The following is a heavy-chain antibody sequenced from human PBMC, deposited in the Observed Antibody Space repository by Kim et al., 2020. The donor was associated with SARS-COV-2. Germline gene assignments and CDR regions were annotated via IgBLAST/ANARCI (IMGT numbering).Heavy chain of an antibody. D-gene: IGHD6-19*01. Sequence: GGSLRLSCAASGFSFLTYVMHWVRQAPGKGLEWVAVISSTGGNKYHADSVKGRFTISRDNSKKMLFLQMDSLRVEDTALYYCVRGGTEQCLALRNFYF. V-gene: IGHV3-30-3*01. CDR1: GFSFLTYV. CDR3: VRGGTEQCLALRNFYF. J-gene: IGHJ4*01. CDR2: ISSTGGNK.